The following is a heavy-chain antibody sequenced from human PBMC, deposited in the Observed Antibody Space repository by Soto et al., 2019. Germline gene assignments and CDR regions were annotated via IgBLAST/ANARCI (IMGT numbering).Heavy chain of an antibody. CDR3: ARDRAKWKDYYYYGMDV. D-gene: IGHD1-20*01. CDR2: IYYSGST. CDR1: GGSISSGDDF. V-gene: IGHV4-30-4*01. Sequence: QVQLQESGPGLVKPSQTLSLTCTVSGGSISSGDDFWTWIRQPPGKGLEWIGYIYYSGSTYYNPSLTSRLTMSVATSKNQVSLKLSSVTAADTAVYYCARDRAKWKDYYYYGMDVWGQGTTVTVSS. J-gene: IGHJ6*02.